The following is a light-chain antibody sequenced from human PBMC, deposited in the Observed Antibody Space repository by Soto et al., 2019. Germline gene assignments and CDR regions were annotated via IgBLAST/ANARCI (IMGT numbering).Light chain of an antibody. CDR3: QQAYRLPVT. J-gene: IGKJ2*01. CDR1: QGISNW. V-gene: IGKV1-12*01. Sequence: DIQLTQSPSSVSASVGDRVTLTCRASQGISNWLAWYQQKPGKAPKLLISAASTLQGGVPSRFSGSFSGTDFTLTITSLQAEDFATYFCQQAYRLPVTFGQGTKLEIK. CDR2: AAS.